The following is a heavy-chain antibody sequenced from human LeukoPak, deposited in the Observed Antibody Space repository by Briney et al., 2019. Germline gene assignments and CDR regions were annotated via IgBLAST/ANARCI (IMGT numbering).Heavy chain of an antibody. CDR2: ISSGSNYI. CDR1: GFTFSSYT. V-gene: IGHV3-21*01. D-gene: IGHD6-19*01. Sequence: GGSLRLSCAASGFTFSSYTMNWVRQAPGKGLEWVSSISSGSNYIYYTDSVKGRFTISRDNAKNSLYLQMNSLRAEDTAAYYCAGDSSGWRLFDYWGQGTLVTVSS. J-gene: IGHJ4*02. CDR3: AGDSSGWRLFDY.